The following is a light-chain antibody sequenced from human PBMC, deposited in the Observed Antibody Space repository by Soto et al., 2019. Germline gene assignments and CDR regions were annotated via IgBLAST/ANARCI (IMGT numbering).Light chain of an antibody. J-gene: IGKJ1*01. CDR3: QQRYSTLWT. CDR2: GTS. Sequence: DIQMTQSPSSLSASVGDRVTITCRASQSIANFLDWYQQKPGKAPKLVIYGTSTLQSGVPSRFSGSGSGTDFTLTISSLQPEDFATYYCQQRYSTLWTFGQGTKVDIK. V-gene: IGKV1-39*01. CDR1: QSIANF.